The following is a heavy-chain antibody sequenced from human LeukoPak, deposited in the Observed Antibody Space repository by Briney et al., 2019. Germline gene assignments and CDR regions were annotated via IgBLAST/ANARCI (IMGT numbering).Heavy chain of an antibody. D-gene: IGHD5-24*01. CDR1: GYSISSGHY. CDR2: MYHSGST. Sequence: PSETLSLTCAVSGYSISSGHYWGWIRQPPGKGLEWIGSMYHSGSTYYNPSLKGRVTISVDTSKNQFSLKLSSVTAADTAVYYCATLRWLQSIDYWGQRTLVTVSS. J-gene: IGHJ4*02. CDR3: ATLRWLQSIDY. V-gene: IGHV4-38-2*01.